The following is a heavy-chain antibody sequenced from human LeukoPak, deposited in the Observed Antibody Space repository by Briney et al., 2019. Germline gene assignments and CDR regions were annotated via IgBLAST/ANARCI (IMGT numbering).Heavy chain of an antibody. CDR2: IYYSGST. D-gene: IGHD6-13*01. CDR1: GGSISSYY. J-gene: IGHJ6*02. V-gene: IGHV4-59*01. CDR3: ARCERSTAAAGDNYYYYYGMDV. Sequence: SETLSLTCTVSGGSISSYYWSWIRQPPGKGLEWIGYIYYSGSTNYNPSLKSRVTISVDTSKNQFSLKLSSVTAADTAVYYCARCERSTAAAGDNYYYYYGMDVWGQGTTVTVSS.